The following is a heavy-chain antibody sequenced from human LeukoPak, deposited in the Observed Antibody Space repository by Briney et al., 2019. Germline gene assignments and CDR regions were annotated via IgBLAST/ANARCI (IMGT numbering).Heavy chain of an antibody. CDR3: SRGLRLERSFDY. CDR2: IRSKAYGGTT. D-gene: IGHD1-1*01. V-gene: IGHV3-49*03. J-gene: IGHJ4*02. Sequence: PGGSLRLSCTTSGFTFGDYSLSWFRQTPGKGLEWVGFIRSKAYGGTTEYAASVKGRFTISRDDSKSIAYLQMNSLKTEDTAVYYCSRGLRLERSFDYWGQGTLVTVSS. CDR1: GFTFGDYS.